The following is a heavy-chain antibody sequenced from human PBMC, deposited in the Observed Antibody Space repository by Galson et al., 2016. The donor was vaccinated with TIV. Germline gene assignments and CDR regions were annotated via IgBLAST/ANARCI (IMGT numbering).Heavy chain of an antibody. J-gene: IGHJ4*02. Sequence: TLSLTCTVSGASITSGGNYWSWIRQHPGKGPEWIGYVYYRGSTYYNPSLKSRVTISIDTSKNQFSLKLSSVTAADTAIYYCARDVTLDYWGQGTLVTVSS. CDR3: ARDVTLDY. V-gene: IGHV4-31*03. D-gene: IGHD4-23*01. CDR1: GASITSGGNY. CDR2: VYYRGST.